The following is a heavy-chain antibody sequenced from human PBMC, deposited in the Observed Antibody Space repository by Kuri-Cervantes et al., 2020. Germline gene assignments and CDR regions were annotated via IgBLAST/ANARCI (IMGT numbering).Heavy chain of an antibody. CDR2: IKQDESEK. CDR1: GFTFSTYW. V-gene: IGHV3-7*01. Sequence: GESLKISCAASGFTFSTYWTIWVRQAPGKGPEWVANIKQDESEKYLVDSVRGRFAISRDNAKNSLYLQMSSLRAEDTAVYYCARARGYCSGGSCFPPDYWGQGTLVTVSS. CDR3: ARARGYCSGGSCFPPDY. J-gene: IGHJ4*02. D-gene: IGHD2-15*01.